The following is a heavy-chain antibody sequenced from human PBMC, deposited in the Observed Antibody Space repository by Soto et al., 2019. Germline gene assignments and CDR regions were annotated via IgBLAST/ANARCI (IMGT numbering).Heavy chain of an antibody. D-gene: IGHD2-2*01. CDR2: ISGSGGST. V-gene: IGHV3-23*01. Sequence: GGSLRLSCAASGFTFSSYAMCWVRQAPGKGLEWVSVISGSGGSTYYADSVKGRFTISRDNSKNTLYLQMNSLRAEDTAVYYCAKDREDCSSTSCPNWFDPWGQGTLVTVSS. CDR3: AKDREDCSSTSCPNWFDP. CDR1: GFTFSSYA. J-gene: IGHJ5*02.